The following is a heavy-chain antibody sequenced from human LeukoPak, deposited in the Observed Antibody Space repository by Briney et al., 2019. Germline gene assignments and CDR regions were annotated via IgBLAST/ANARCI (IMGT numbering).Heavy chain of an antibody. D-gene: IGHD3-10*01. CDR2: ISGSGGST. CDR3: AKDLRGSGSYYNLFDY. V-gene: IGHV3-23*01. Sequence: AGGSLRLSCAASGFTFSSYAMSWVRQAPGKGLXXXXXISGSGGSTYYADSVKGRFTISRDNSKNTLYLQMNSLRAEDTAVYYCAKDLRGSGSYYNLFDYWGQGTLVTVSS. J-gene: IGHJ4*02. CDR1: GFTFSSYA.